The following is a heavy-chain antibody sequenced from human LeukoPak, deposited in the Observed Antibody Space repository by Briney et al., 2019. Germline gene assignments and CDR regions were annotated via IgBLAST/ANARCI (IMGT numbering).Heavy chain of an antibody. CDR1: GGSISSYY. Sequence: SETLSLTCTVSGGSISSYYWSWIRQPPGKGLEWIGYIYYSGSTNYNPSLKSRVTISVDTSKNQFSLKLSSVTAADTAVYYCARARGGSGSYYPLFDYWGQGTLVTVSS. D-gene: IGHD1-26*01. J-gene: IGHJ4*02. V-gene: IGHV4-59*01. CDR3: ARARGGSGSYYPLFDY. CDR2: IYYSGST.